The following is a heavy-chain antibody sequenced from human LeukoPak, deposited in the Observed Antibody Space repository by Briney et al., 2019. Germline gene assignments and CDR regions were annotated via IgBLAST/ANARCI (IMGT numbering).Heavy chain of an antibody. Sequence: GGSLRLSCAASGFTFSTYWMHWVRQAPGKGLVWVSRIKSDGGTNYADSVKGRFTTSRDNAKKTVSLQMNSLRPEDTGVYYCARAPSEIGGYYPEYFRHWGQGTLVTVSS. J-gene: IGHJ1*01. CDR1: GFTFSTYW. V-gene: IGHV3-74*01. CDR3: ARAPSEIGGYYPEYFRH. CDR2: IKSDGGT. D-gene: IGHD3-22*01.